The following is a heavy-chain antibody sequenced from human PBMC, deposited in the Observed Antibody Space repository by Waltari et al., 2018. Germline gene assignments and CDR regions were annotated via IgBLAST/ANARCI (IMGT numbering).Heavy chain of an antibody. CDR1: GYSISSGYY. J-gene: IGHJ4*02. V-gene: IGHV4-38-2*01. CDR3: ARPRWSTLYYFDY. CDR2: IYHSGST. Sequence: QLQLQESGPGLVKPSETLSLTCAVSGYSISSGYYWGWIRQPPGKGLEWIGSIYHSGSTYYNPSLKSRVTISVDTSKNQFSLKLSSVTAADTAVYYCARPRWSTLYYFDYWGQGTLVTVSS. D-gene: IGHD2-8*01.